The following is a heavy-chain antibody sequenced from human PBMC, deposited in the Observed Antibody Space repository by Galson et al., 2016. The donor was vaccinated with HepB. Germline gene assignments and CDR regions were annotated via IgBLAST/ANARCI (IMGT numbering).Heavy chain of an antibody. Sequence: LSLTCSVSGGSISSYYCSWIRQSPGKGLEWIGYVPYSGSAKYNPSLKSRATISVDTSNNQFSLRLSSVTVADTAVYYCAGGWQFDYLGQGTLVTVAA. CDR2: VPYSGSA. CDR1: GGSISSYY. J-gene: IGHJ4*02. D-gene: IGHD6-19*01. V-gene: IGHV4-59*08. CDR3: AGGWQFDY.